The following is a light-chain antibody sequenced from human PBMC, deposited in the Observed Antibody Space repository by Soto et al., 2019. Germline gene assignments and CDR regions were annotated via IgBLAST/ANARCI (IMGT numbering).Light chain of an antibody. CDR2: LNSDGSH. CDR1: RGHRSYA. J-gene: IGLJ1*01. V-gene: IGLV4-69*01. CDR3: QTWGTGIHV. Sequence: QPVLTQSPSASASLGASVKLTCTLGRGHRSYAIAWHQQQPEKGPRYLMKLNSDGSHSKGDGIPDRFSGSSSGAERYLTISSLQSEDEADYYCQTWGTGIHVFGTGTKVTVL.